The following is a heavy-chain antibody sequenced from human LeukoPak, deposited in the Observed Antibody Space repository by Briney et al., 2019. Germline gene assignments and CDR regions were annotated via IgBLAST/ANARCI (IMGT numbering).Heavy chain of an antibody. CDR1: GFTFSSYS. CDR2: ISSSSSYI. V-gene: IGHV3-21*01. CDR3: ARDALYYDFWSGKNWFDP. J-gene: IGHJ5*02. D-gene: IGHD3-3*01. Sequence: GGSLRLSCAASGFTFSSYSMNWVRQAPGKGLGWVSSISSSSSYIYYADSVKGRFTISRDNAKNSLYLQMNSLRAEDTAVYYCARDALYYDFWSGKNWFDPWGQGTLVTVSS.